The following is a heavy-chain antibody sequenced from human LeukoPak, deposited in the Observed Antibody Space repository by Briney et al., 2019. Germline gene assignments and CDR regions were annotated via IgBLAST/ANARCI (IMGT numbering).Heavy chain of an antibody. J-gene: IGHJ2*01. Sequence: SETLSLTCTVSGDSISSYYWSWIRQPAGKGLEWIGRIYTSGSTNYNPSLKSRVTMSVDTSKNQFSLKLSSVTAADTAVYYCARLDYYDSSGTNWYFDLWGRGTLVTVSS. CDR2: IYTSGST. CDR3: ARLDYYDSSGTNWYFDL. CDR1: GDSISSYY. D-gene: IGHD3-22*01. V-gene: IGHV4-4*07.